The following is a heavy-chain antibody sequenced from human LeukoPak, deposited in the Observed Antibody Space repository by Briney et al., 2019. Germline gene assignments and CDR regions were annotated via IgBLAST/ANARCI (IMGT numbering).Heavy chain of an antibody. D-gene: IGHD4-11*01. V-gene: IGHV1-2*02. Sequence: ASVKVSCKASGYTFTTYDINWVRQTTGQGLEWMGWINPNSGGTNYQGRVTMTRDTSISTAYMELSRLRSDDTAVYYCARGSTVTTGPRYYYMDVWGKGTTVTVSS. J-gene: IGHJ6*03. CDR1: GYTFTTYD. CDR3: ARGSTVTTGPRYYYMDV. CDR2: INPNSGGT.